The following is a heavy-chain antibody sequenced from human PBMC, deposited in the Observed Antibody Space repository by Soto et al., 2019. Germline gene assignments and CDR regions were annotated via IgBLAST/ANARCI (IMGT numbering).Heavy chain of an antibody. CDR3: AKDPSPQPTTVVTPGWFDP. CDR2: IYYTGRT. V-gene: IGHV4-31*03. J-gene: IGHJ5*02. Sequence: LSLTCTVSGGSIRTGGYYWSWIRQHPGKGLEWLGYIYYTGRTYYNPSLKNRLTMSVDMSKSQFSLKLTSLTAADTAVYYCAKDPSPQPTTVVTPGWFDPWGQGILVTVSS. CDR1: GGSIRTGGYY. D-gene: IGHD4-17*01.